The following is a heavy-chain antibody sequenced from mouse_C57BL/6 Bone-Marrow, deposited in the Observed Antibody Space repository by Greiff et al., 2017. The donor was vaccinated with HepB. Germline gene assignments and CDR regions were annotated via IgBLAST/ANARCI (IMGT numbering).Heavy chain of an antibody. V-gene: IGHV1-69*01. D-gene: IGHD4-1*01. CDR3: ARRDLTGDY. CDR2: IDPSDSYT. CDR1: GYTFTSYW. J-gene: IGHJ2*01. Sequence: QVQLKQPGAELVMPGASVKLSCKASGYTFTSYWMHWVKQRPGQGLEWIGEIDPSDSYTNYNQKFKGKSTLTVDKSSSTAYMQLSSLTSEDSAVYYCARRDLTGDYWGQGTTLTVSS.